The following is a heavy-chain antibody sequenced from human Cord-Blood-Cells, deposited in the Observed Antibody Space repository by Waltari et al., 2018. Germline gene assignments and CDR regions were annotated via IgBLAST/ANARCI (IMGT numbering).Heavy chain of an antibody. D-gene: IGHD2-15*01. CDR2: IIPIFDTA. V-gene: IGHV1-69*01. Sequence: QVQLVQSGAEVKKPGSSVKVSCKASGGTFSSYAISWVRQAPGQGLEWMGGIIPIFDTANYARKCQGRVTITADESTSTAYMALSSLRSEDTAVYYCARGYCRGGSCYFDYWGQGTLVTVSS. J-gene: IGHJ4*02. CDR1: GGTFSSYA. CDR3: ARGYCRGGSCYFDY.